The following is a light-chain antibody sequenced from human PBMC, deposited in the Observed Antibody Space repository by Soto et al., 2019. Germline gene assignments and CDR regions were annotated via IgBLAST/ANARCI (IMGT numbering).Light chain of an antibody. J-gene: IGLJ3*02. Sequence: QSALTQPASVSGSPGQSITISCTGTSSDVGGYNYVSWYQQHPGKAPKLMIYEASTRPSGVSNRFSGSKSGNTASLTISGLQAEDEADYYCSSYTSSSTWVFGGGTKLTVL. CDR1: SSDVGGYNY. CDR2: EAS. CDR3: SSYTSSSTWV. V-gene: IGLV2-14*01.